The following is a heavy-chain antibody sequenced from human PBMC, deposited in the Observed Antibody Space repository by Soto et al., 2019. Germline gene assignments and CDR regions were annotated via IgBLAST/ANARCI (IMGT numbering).Heavy chain of an antibody. V-gene: IGHV1-3*01. J-gene: IGHJ4*02. CDR2: INAGNGNT. CDR1: GYTFTSYA. CDR3: ARELVHYDTLTGYPALCY. D-gene: IGHD3-9*01. Sequence: ASVKVSCKASGYTFTSYAMHWVRQAPGQRLEWMGWINAGNGNTKYSQKFQGRVTITRDTSASTAYMELSSLRSEDTAVYYCARELVHYDTLTGYPALCYWGQGTLVTVS.